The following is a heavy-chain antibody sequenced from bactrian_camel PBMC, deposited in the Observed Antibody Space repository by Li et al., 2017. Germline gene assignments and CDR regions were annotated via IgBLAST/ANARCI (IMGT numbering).Heavy chain of an antibody. CDR3: AADRRRHGPPSLRPGDYSV. D-gene: IGHD2*01. V-gene: IGHV3S53*01. CDR1: GYTLPMN. CDR2: LASDGSS. Sequence: VQLVESGGDSVQAGESLRLSCVASGYTLPMNMGWFRRLPGQEREGVASLASDGSSIYANSLKGRFSISKDNARNWLDLQMDSLEPGDTARYCCAADRRRHGPPSLRPGDYSVWGQGTQVTVS. J-gene: IGHJ4*01.